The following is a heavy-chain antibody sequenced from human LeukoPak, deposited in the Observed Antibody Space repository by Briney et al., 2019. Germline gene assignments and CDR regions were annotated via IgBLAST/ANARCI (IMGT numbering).Heavy chain of an antibody. J-gene: IGHJ4*02. V-gene: IGHV4-39*01. Sequence: SETLSLTCTVSGNSISSSSYYWGWIRQPPGKGLEWIGSIYYSGSTYYNPSLKSRVTISADTSKNQFSLKLSSVTAADTAVYYCARLWRAAIDYGGQGTPVTVSS. D-gene: IGHD1-1*01. CDR2: IYYSGST. CDR3: ARLWRAAIDY. CDR1: GNSISSSSYY.